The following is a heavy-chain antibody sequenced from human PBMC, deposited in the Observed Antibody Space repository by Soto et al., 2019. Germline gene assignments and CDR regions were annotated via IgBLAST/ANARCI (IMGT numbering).Heavy chain of an antibody. CDR2: ISGSGTT. D-gene: IGHD6-13*01. CDR3: ARGGIH. Sequence: EVKLVESGGGSGQPGGSLRLSCVASGYTFNNHEMNWIRQTPGKGLEWISSISGSGTTKYADSVKGRFTISRDNAHKSIYLEMNSLRVEDTGVYYCARGGIHWGQGALVTVSS. J-gene: IGHJ4*02. V-gene: IGHV3-48*03. CDR1: GYTFNNHE.